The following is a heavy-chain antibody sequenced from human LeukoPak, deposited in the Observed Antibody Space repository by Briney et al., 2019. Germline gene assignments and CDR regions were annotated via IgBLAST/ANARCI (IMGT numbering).Heavy chain of an antibody. D-gene: IGHD3-22*01. V-gene: IGHV3-23*01. CDR3: AKDGNYFDSSGYLIPFDY. CDR2: ISGSNRTT. J-gene: IGHJ4*02. CDR1: GLTFSRFS. Sequence: GRSLRLSCAASGLTFSRFSMSWVRQAPGKGLEWVSSISGSNRTTYYADSVKGRFTISRDNSKNILYLQMNSLRADDTAVYYCAKDGNYFDSSGYLIPFDYWGQGTLVTVSS.